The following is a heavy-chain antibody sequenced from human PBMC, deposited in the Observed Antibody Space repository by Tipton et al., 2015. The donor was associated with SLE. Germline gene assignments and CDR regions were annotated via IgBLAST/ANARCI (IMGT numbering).Heavy chain of an antibody. V-gene: IGHV4-34*01. CDR3: ARGRSGNSGFFY. Sequence: TLSLTCAVYGGSFSGYYWSWIRQPPGKGLEWIGEINHSGSTNYNPSLKSRVTISVDTSKNQFSLKLSPVTAADTAVYYCARGRSGNSGFFYWGQGTLVTVSS. J-gene: IGHJ4*02. D-gene: IGHD6-19*01. CDR2: INHSGST. CDR1: GGSFSGYY.